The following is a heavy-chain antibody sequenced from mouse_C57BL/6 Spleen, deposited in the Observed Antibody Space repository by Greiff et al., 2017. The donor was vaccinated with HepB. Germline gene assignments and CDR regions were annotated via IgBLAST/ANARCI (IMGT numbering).Heavy chain of an antibody. CDR3: ARNKGYFDV. V-gene: IGHV5-15*01. J-gene: IGHJ1*03. CDR1: GFTFSDYG. CDR2: ISNLAYSI. Sequence: EVMLVESGGGLVQPGGSLKLSCAASGFTFSDYGMAWVRQAPRKGPEWVAFISNLAYSIYYADTVTGRFTISRENAKNTLYLEMSSLRSEDTAMYYCARNKGYFDVWGTGTTDTVSS.